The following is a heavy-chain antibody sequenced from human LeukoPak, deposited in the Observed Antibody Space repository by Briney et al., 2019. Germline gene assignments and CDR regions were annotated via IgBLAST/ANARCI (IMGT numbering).Heavy chain of an antibody. V-gene: IGHV3-66*02. CDR3: ALTGYYYYGMDV. CDR2: IYSGGST. Sequence: GGSLRLSCAASGFTVSSNYMSWVRQAPGKGLEWVSVIYSGGSTYYADSAKGRFTISRDNSKNTLYLQMNSLRAEDTAVYYCALTGYYYYGMDVWGQGTTVTVSS. D-gene: IGHD1-14*01. J-gene: IGHJ6*02. CDR1: GFTVSSNY.